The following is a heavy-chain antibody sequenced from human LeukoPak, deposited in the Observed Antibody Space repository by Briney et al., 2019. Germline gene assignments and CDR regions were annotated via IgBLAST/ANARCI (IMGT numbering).Heavy chain of an antibody. D-gene: IGHD6-13*01. J-gene: IGHJ4*02. V-gene: IGHV4-34*01. Sequence: SETLSLTCVVYGGSFSVYYWSWIRQPPGKGLEWIGEVNDSGSTNYNPSLKSRVTLSVDTSKNQFSLKLSSVTAADTAVYYCARGRDIAAAIDYWGQGTLVTVSS. CDR3: ARGRDIAAAIDY. CDR2: VNDSGST. CDR1: GGSFSVYY.